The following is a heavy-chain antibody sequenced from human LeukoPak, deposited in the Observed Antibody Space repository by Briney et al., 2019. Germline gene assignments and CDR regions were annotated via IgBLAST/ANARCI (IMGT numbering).Heavy chain of an antibody. CDR3: ARRTPMVRGVIITDWFDP. V-gene: IGHV1-8*02. Sequence: GASVKVSCKASGYTFTGYYMHWVRQAPGQGLEWMGWMNPNSGNTGYAQKFQGRVTMTRNTSISTAYMELSSLRSEDTAVYYCARRTPMVRGVIITDWFDPWGQGTLVTVSS. J-gene: IGHJ5*02. CDR2: MNPNSGNT. CDR1: GYTFTGYY. D-gene: IGHD3-10*01.